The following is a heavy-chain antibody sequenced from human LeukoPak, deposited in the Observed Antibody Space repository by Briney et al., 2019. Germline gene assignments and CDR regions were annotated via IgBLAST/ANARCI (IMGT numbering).Heavy chain of an antibody. CDR1: GFTFRTYG. D-gene: IGHD7-27*01. CDR2: ITGSSTWT. J-gene: IGHJ2*01. CDR3: ARELVSLGTGYFDL. Sequence: GGSLRLSCEASGFTFRTYGMTGVRQAPGKGLEWVSGITGSSTWTYYADSVRGRFTISRDNSKNTLHLQMNNLTADDTAIYYCARELVSLGTGYFDLWGRGTLVTVSS. V-gene: IGHV3-23*01.